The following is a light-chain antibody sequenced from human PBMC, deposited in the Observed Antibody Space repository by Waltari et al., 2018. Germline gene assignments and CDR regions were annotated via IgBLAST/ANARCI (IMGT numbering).Light chain of an antibody. CDR2: EVS. V-gene: IGLV2-8*01. CDR3: SSYAGSILV. CDR1: SSDVGGYNY. Sequence: QFALTQPPSASGSPGQSVTISCTGTSSDVGGYNYVSWYQQHPGKAPKLMIYEVSKRPSGVPDRFSGSKSGNTASLTVSGLQAEGEADYYCSSYAGSILVFGGGTKLTVL. J-gene: IGLJ2*01.